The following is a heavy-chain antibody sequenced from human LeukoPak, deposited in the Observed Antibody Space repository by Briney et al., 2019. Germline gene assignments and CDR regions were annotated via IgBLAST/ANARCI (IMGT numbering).Heavy chain of an antibody. V-gene: IGHV3-48*03. D-gene: IGHD3-22*01. Sequence: GGSLRLSCAASGFTFSSYEMNWVRQAPGKGLEWVSYISSSGSTIYYADSVKGRFTISRDNAKNSLYLQMNSLRAEDTAVYYCATDTMIVVVNGSFNYWGQGTLVTVSS. CDR3: ATDTMIVVVNGSFNY. CDR1: GFTFSSYE. CDR2: ISSSGSTI. J-gene: IGHJ4*02.